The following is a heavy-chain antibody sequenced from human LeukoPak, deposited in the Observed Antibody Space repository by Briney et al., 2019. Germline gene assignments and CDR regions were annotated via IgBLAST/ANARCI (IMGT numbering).Heavy chain of an antibody. Sequence: GGSLRLSYTASGFSFSGHWMHWARQLPGKGLVWVSRISPTGSTTSYADSVKGRFTVSRDNAKNTLYLQVNNLRAEDTAVYYCARGPNSNWSGLDFWGQGTLLTVSS. CDR3: ARGPNSNWSGLDF. V-gene: IGHV3-74*01. J-gene: IGHJ4*02. D-gene: IGHD6-6*01. CDR2: ISPTGSTT. CDR1: GFSFSGHW.